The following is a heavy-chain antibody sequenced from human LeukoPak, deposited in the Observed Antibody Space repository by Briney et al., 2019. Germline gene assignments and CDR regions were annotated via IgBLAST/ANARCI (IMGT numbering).Heavy chain of an antibody. D-gene: IGHD2-15*01. CDR3: ARRSGSCYSGGDY. J-gene: IGHJ4*02. Sequence: KVSCKGSGDSFTSYWIGWVRQMPGKGLEWMGIIYPGDSDTRYSPSFQGQVTISADKSISTAYLQWSSLKASDTAMYYCARRSGSCYSGGDYWGQGTLVTVSS. CDR1: GDSFTSYW. V-gene: IGHV5-51*01. CDR2: IYPGDSDT.